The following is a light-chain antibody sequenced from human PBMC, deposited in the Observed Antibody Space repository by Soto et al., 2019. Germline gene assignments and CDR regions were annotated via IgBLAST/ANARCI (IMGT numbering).Light chain of an antibody. Sequence: DIRMTQSPSSLSASVGDRITITCRASQNISSHLNWYQQKPGKAPKLLMFGASSLQSGVPSRFRGRGSGTDFTLNISSLDPDDFATYYCQQSFGTSRTFGQGTRLEVK. V-gene: IGKV1-39*01. J-gene: IGKJ2*01. CDR2: GAS. CDR1: QNISSH. CDR3: QQSFGTSRT.